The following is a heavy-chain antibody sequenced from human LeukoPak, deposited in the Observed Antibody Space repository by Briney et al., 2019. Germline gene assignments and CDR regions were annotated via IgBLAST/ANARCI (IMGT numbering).Heavy chain of an antibody. J-gene: IGHJ4*02. CDR1: GYTFTSYD. Sequence: VASVKVSCKASGYTFTSYDINWVRQASGQGLEWMGWMNPNSGNTGHAQKFQGRVTMTRNTSISTAYMELSSLRSEDTAVYYCARGAVGIFDYWGQGTLVTVSS. V-gene: IGHV1-8*01. CDR3: ARGAVGIFDY. CDR2: MNPNSGNT. D-gene: IGHD1-14*01.